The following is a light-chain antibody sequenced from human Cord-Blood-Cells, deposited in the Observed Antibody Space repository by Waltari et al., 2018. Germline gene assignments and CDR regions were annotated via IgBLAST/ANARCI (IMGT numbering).Light chain of an antibody. J-gene: IGKJ3*01. Sequence: DIVLTQSPGTLSLSPGERATLPCRASQSVSSSYLAWYQQQPGQAPRLLIYGASSRGTGIPDRFSGSGSGTDFTRTISRREPEDFAVYYCQQYGSSPFTFGPGTKVDIK. CDR1: QSVSSSY. CDR3: QQYGSSPFT. CDR2: GAS. V-gene: IGKV3-20*01.